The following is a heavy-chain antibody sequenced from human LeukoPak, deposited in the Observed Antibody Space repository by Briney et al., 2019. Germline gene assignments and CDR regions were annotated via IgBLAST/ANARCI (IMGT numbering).Heavy chain of an antibody. CDR1: GGSISSGGYS. D-gene: IGHD3-3*01. CDR3: ARNDFWSGYNWFDP. V-gene: IGHV4-30-2*01. CDR2: IYHSGST. J-gene: IGHJ5*02. Sequence: SETLSLTCAVSGGSISSGGYSWSWIRQPPGKGLEWIGYIYHSGSTYYNPSLKSRVTISVDTSKNQFSLKLSSVTAADTAVYYCARNDFWSGYNWFDPWGQGTLVTVSS.